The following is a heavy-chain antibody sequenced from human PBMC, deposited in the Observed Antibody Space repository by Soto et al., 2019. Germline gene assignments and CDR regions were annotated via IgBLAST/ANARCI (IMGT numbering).Heavy chain of an antibody. CDR3: ARDLLYSGYGYDAFDI. Sequence: GGSLRLSCAASGFTFSYYYMSWIRQAPGKGLEWVSYISSSGSTIYYADSVKGRFTISRDNAKNSLYLQMDSLRAEDTAVYYCARDLLYSGYGYDAFDIWGQGTMVTVS. V-gene: IGHV3-11*01. J-gene: IGHJ3*02. D-gene: IGHD5-12*01. CDR2: ISSSGSTI. CDR1: GFTFSYYY.